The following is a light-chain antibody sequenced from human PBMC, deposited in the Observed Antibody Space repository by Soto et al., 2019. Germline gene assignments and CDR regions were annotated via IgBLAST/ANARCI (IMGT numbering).Light chain of an antibody. Sequence: EIVLTQSPGTLSLSPGERATLSCRASQSVSSDYLAWYRLKPGQAPRLLIYGASSRATGIPDRFSGSGSGTDFTLTISRLEPEDFAVYCCQQYDRSLHFTFGPGTKVDI. CDR1: QSVSSDY. CDR2: GAS. J-gene: IGKJ3*01. CDR3: QQYDRSLHFT. V-gene: IGKV3-20*01.